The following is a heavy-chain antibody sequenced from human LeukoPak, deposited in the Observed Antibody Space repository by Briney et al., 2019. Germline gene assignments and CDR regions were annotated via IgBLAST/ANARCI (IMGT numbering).Heavy chain of an antibody. J-gene: IGHJ4*02. D-gene: IGHD6-13*01. CDR2: ISYDGSNK. Sequence: PGRSLRLSCAASGFTFSSYAMHWVRQALGKGLEWVAVISYDGSNKYYADSVKGRFTISRDNSKNTLYLQMNSLRAEDTAVYYCARDPALDRRSSWYYFDYWGQGTLVTVSS. CDR3: ARDPALDRRSSWYYFDY. CDR1: GFTFSSYA. V-gene: IGHV3-30-3*01.